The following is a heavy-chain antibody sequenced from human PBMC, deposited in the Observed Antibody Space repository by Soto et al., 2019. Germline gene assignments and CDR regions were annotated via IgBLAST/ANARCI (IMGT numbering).Heavy chain of an antibody. CDR2: ISAYNGNT. J-gene: IGHJ3*02. V-gene: IGHV1-18*01. CDR3: ARDGGQFLYRSDAFDI. CDR1: GYTFTSYG. Sequence: ASVKVSCKASGYTFTSYGISWVRQAPGQGLEWMGWISAYNGNTNYAQKLQGRVAMTTDTSTSTAYMELRSLRSEDTAVYYCARDGGQFLYRSDAFDIWGQGKMVNVS. D-gene: IGHD1-26*01.